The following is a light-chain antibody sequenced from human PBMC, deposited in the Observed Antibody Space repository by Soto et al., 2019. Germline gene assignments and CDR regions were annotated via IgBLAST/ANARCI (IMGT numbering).Light chain of an antibody. Sequence: EIVLTQSPATLSLSPGERATLSCRASQSVSSYLAWYQQKPGQAPRLLIYDASTRATGIPARFTGRGSGTDFTLTISSLEPEDFAAYYCQQRSNWPLTFGGGTKVDIK. V-gene: IGKV3-11*01. CDR2: DAS. CDR1: QSVSSY. J-gene: IGKJ4*01. CDR3: QQRSNWPLT.